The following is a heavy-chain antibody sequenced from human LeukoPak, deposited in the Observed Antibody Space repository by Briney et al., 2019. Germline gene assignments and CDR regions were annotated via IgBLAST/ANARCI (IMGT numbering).Heavy chain of an antibody. CDR3: ARLHYGGNYGYYYYYMDV. V-gene: IGHV4-4*07. CDR1: GGSINTYY. Sequence: PSETLSLTCTVSGGSINTYYWSWIRQPAGKGLEWIGRIYSSGTTHYNPSLKSRVTMSVDTSKNQFSLKLSSVTAADTAVYYCARLHYGGNYGYYYYYMDVWGKGTTVTISS. J-gene: IGHJ6*03. CDR2: IYSSGTT. D-gene: IGHD4-23*01.